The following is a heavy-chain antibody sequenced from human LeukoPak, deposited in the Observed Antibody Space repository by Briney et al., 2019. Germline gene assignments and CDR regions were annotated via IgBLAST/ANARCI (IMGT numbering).Heavy chain of an antibody. CDR1: GGTFSSYA. D-gene: IGHD3-10*01. J-gene: IGHJ6*03. CDR3: ARAQNYGSGSPLYYYYYMDV. V-gene: IGHV1-69*06. CDR2: IIPIFGTA. Sequence: WASVKVSCTASGGTFSSYAISWVRQAPGQGLEWMGGIIPIFGTANYAQKFQGRVTITADKSTSTAYMELSSLRSEDTAVYYCARAQNYGSGSPLYYYYYMDVWGKGTTVTVSS.